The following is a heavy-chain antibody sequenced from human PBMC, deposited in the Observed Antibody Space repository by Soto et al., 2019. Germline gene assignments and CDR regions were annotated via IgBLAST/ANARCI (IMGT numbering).Heavy chain of an antibody. CDR1: GGSISSSRCH. D-gene: IGHD2-21*02. CDR2: INHSGST. J-gene: IGHJ4*02. CDR3: ARGPYVPLAYCGGDCYRKFDY. V-gene: IGHV4-39*07. Sequence: PSETLSLTCTVSGGSISSSRCHWGWIRQPPGKGLEWIGEINHSGSTNYNPSLKSRVTISVDTSKNQFSLKLSSVTAADTAVYYCARGPYVPLAYCGGDCYRKFDYWGQGTLVTVSS.